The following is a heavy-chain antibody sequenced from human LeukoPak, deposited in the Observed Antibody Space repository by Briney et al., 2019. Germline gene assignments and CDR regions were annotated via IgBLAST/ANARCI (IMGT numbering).Heavy chain of an antibody. CDR1: GYTFTSYG. V-gene: IGHV1-18*01. D-gene: IGHD3-10*01. CDR2: ISAYNGNT. Sequence: VASAKVSCKASGYTFTSYGISWVRQAPGQGLEWMGWISAYNGNTNYAQKLQGRVTTTTDTSTSTAYMELRSLRSDDTAVYYCARWEVRGVIDYWGQGTLVTVSS. J-gene: IGHJ4*02. CDR3: ARWEVRGVIDY.